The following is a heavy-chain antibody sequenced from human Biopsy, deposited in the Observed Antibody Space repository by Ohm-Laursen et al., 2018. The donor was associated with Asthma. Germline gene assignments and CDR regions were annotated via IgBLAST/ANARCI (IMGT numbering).Heavy chain of an antibody. CDR3: ARGDSSNWSHYHFDY. D-gene: IGHD3-22*01. V-gene: IGHV3-53*01. CDR1: GFAVSRDY. J-gene: IGHJ4*02. CDR2: IYSGGTS. Sequence: GSLRLSCSASGFAVSRDYMFWVRQAPGKGLEWVSVIYSGGTSHTADSVRGRFTTSRDYSKNTLYLQMHSLRAEDTAVYYCARGDSSNWSHYHFDYWGQGTLVTVSS.